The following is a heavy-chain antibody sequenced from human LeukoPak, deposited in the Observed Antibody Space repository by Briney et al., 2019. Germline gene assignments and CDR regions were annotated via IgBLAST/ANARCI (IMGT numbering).Heavy chain of an antibody. CDR1: GFTVSSNY. CDR2: IYSGGST. V-gene: IGHV3-66*01. D-gene: IGHD1/OR15-1a*01. CDR3: AKDGDWKNTYYYYYMDV. Sequence: GGSLRLSCAASGFTVSSNYMSWVRQAPGKGLEWVSVIYSGGSTYYADSVKGRFTISRDNSKNTLYLQMNSLRAEDTAVYYCAKDGDWKNTYYYYYMDVWGKGTTVTVSS. J-gene: IGHJ6*03.